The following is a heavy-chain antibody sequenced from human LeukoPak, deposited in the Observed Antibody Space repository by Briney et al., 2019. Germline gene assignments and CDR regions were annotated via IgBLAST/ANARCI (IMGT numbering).Heavy chain of an antibody. CDR3: VRVTTGGYYNY. CDR2: IYTSGST. V-gene: IGHV4-61*02. D-gene: IGHD3-22*01. Sequence: QASETLSLTCTVSGGSISSGSYYWSWIRQPAGKGLEWIGRIYTSGSTNYNPSLKSRVTISLDTSENHFSLKLSSVTAADTAVYYCVRVTTGGYYNYWGQGTLVTVSS. CDR1: GGSISSGSYY. J-gene: IGHJ4*02.